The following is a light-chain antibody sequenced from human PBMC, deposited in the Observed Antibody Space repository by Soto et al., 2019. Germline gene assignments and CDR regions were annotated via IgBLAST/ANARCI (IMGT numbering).Light chain of an antibody. CDR1: SSDVGGYNY. CDR2: DVS. CDR3: SSYTSSSTHYV. J-gene: IGLJ1*01. Sequence: QSALTQSASVSGSPGQSITISCTGTSSDVGGYNYVSWYQQHPGKAPKLMIYDVSNRPSGVSNRFSGSKSGNTASLPISGLQAEDEADYYCSSYTSSSTHYVFGTGTKVTVL. V-gene: IGLV2-14*01.